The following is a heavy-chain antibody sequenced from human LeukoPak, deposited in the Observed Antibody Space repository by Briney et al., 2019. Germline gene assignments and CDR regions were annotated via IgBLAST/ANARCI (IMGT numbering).Heavy chain of an antibody. V-gene: IGHV3-23*01. Sequence: EGSLRLSCAASGFTFSTYDMNWARQAPGKGLEWVSAIGGSSGSTYYAVSVQGRFTISRDMSSNTLYLQMNGLRAEDTATYYCARGLGDYQYYGLDVWGPGTTVTVSS. CDR2: IGGSSGST. D-gene: IGHD4-17*01. CDR3: ARGLGDYQYYGLDV. J-gene: IGHJ6*02. CDR1: GFTFSTYD.